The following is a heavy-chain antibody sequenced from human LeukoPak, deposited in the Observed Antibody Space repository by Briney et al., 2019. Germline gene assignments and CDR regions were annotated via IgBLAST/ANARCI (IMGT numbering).Heavy chain of an antibody. Sequence: EASVKVSCKASGYTFTGYYMHWVRQAPGQGLEWMGWINPNSGGTNYAQKFQGRVTMTRDTSISTAYMELSRLRSDDTAVYYCARDLYYYDSSGFDPWGQGTLVTVSS. CDR2: INPNSGGT. CDR1: GYTFTGYY. J-gene: IGHJ5*02. V-gene: IGHV1-2*02. CDR3: ARDLYYYDSSGFDP. D-gene: IGHD3-22*01.